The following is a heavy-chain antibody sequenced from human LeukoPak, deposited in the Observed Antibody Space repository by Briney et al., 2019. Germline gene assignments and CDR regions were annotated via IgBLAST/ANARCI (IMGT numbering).Heavy chain of an antibody. V-gene: IGHV3-21*01. D-gene: IGHD6-13*01. CDR2: ISSSSSYI. Sequence: PGGSLRLSCAASGFTFSSYSMNWVRQAPGKGLEWVSSISSSSSYIYYADSVKGRFTISRDNAKNSLYLQMNSLRAEDTAVYYCARDREDYSSSSVLEDAFDIWGQGTMVTVSS. CDR1: GFTFSSYS. CDR3: ARDREDYSSSSVLEDAFDI. J-gene: IGHJ3*02.